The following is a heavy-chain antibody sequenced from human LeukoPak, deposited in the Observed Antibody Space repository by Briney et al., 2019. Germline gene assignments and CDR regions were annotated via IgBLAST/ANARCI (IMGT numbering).Heavy chain of an antibody. CDR1: GYTFTSYG. Sequence: GASVKVSCKASGYTFTSYGISWVRQAPGQGLEWMGWISAYNGNTNYAQKLQGRVTMTTDTSTSTAYMELRSPRSDDTAVYYCARDFSEQWPPTPNWFDPWGQGTLVTVSS. J-gene: IGHJ5*02. D-gene: IGHD6-19*01. CDR2: ISAYNGNT. V-gene: IGHV1-18*01. CDR3: ARDFSEQWPPTPNWFDP.